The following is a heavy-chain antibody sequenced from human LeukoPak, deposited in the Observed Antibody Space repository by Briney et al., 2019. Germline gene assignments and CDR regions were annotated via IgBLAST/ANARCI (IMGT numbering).Heavy chain of an antibody. J-gene: IGHJ4*02. D-gene: IGHD3-22*01. CDR3: AAAGRGDSSGYYY. V-gene: IGHV3-23*01. CDR2: ISSNSVPRT. Sequence: GGSLRLSRAASGFTFSSFAMSWVRQAPGKGLEWVSGISSNSVPRTYYTDSVKGRFTISRDNSKDTLNLEMNSLRAEDTAVYYCAAAGRGDSSGYYYWGQGTLVTVSS. CDR1: GFTFSSFA.